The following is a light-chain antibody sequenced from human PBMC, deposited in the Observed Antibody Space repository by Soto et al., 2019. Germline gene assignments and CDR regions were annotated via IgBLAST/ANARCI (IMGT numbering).Light chain of an antibody. J-gene: IGKJ2*01. CDR3: QQYGSSGYT. CDR1: QSVSSSY. V-gene: IGKV3-20*01. Sequence: EIVLTQSPGTLSLSPGERATLSCRASQSVSSSYLAWYQQKPGQAPRLLIYGASSRATGIPDRFSGSGSGTDFNINISRLEPEDFAVYYCQQYGSSGYTFGQGTKLEIK. CDR2: GAS.